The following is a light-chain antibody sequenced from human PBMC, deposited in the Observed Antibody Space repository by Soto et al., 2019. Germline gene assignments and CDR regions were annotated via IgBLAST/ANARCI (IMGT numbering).Light chain of an antibody. V-gene: IGKV3-15*01. Sequence: IVMTQSPATLSVSPGDRATLSCRASQSVSSNLAWYQQKPGQAPRLLIYGASTRATGIPARFSGSGSGTEFTLTISSLQSEDFAVYYCQQYNNWLTFGGGTKVDIK. CDR1: QSVSSN. CDR2: GAS. J-gene: IGKJ4*01. CDR3: QQYNNWLT.